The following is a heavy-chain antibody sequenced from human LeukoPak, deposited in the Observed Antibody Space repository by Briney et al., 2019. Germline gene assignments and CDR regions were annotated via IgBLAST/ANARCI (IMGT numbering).Heavy chain of an antibody. J-gene: IGHJ4*02. CDR3: ALLWFGELWTKDY. Sequence: ASVKVSCKASGYSFTGYYMHWVRQAPGQGLEWMVRINPKRGGTNYAQKFQGRVTLTRDTSISTAHMELSRLTSDDTAVYYCALLWFGELWTKDYWGQGTLVTVSS. CDR2: INPKRGGT. D-gene: IGHD3-10*01. V-gene: IGHV1-2*06. CDR1: GYSFTGYY.